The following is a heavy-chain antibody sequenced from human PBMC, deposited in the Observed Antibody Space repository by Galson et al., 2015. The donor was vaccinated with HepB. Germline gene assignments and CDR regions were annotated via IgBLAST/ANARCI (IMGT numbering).Heavy chain of an antibody. Sequence: SVKVSCKASGGIFGNYVISWVRQAPGQGLEWMGGIIPVYGSANYAQKFQGRVTFTADASTSTAYMEIVSLKSEDTATYYCARLVGVAGSGDNPVDPWGEGTLVTVSS. CDR3: ARLVGVAGSGDNPVDP. V-gene: IGHV1-69*13. CDR2: IIPVYGSA. D-gene: IGHD3-10*01. J-gene: IGHJ5*02. CDR1: GGIFGNYV.